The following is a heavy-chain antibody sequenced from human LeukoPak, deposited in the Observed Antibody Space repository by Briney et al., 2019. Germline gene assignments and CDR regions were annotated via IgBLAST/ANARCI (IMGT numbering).Heavy chain of an antibody. D-gene: IGHD2-8*02. Sequence: GRSLRLSCAASGFTFRNYWMSWVRQAPGKGLEWVANIKQDGSEENYVDSVKGRFSISRDNAKNSLYLQMNSLRAEDSAVYYCARSGVVEPPAPVRFDPWGHGTLVTVSS. J-gene: IGHJ5*02. CDR2: IKQDGSEE. V-gene: IGHV3-7*01. CDR1: GFTFRNYW. CDR3: ARSGVVEPPAPVRFDP.